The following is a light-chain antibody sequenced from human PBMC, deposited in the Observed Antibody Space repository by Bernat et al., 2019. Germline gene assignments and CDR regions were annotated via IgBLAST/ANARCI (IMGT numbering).Light chain of an antibody. CDR1: NIGDKG. CDR2: DDK. V-gene: IGLV3-21*03. J-gene: IGLJ3*02. Sequence: SYVLTQPPSVSVAPGKTAGISCGGNNIGDKGVNWYQEKPGQAPLLIVYDDKDRPSGIPERFSGSKSGNMATPTISRVEAGDEADFDWQGWDTSRGNWVFGGGTRLTV. CDR3: QGWDTSRGNWV.